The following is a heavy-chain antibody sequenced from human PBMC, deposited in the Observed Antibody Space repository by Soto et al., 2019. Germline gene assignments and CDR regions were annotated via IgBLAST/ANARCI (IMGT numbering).Heavy chain of an antibody. J-gene: IGHJ6*02. V-gene: IGHV6-1*01. CDR2: TYYRSKWYN. D-gene: IGHD2-2*01. CDR1: GDSVSSNSAA. Sequence: SQTLSLTCAISGDSVSSNSAAWNWIRQSPSRGLEWLGRTYYRSKWYNDYAVSVKSRITINPDTSKNQFSLQLNSVTPEDTAVYYCAREPKYCSSTSCQAAAYYYYGMDVWGQGTTVTV. CDR3: AREPKYCSSTSCQAAAYYYYGMDV.